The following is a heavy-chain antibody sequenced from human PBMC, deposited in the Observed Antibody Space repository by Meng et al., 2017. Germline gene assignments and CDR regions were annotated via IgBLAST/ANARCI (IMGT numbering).Heavy chain of an antibody. CDR2: IYYSGST. CDR1: GGSISSGGYY. Sequence: QPQDPDPARRKPSQPLSLNGPVSGGSISSGGYYWSWIRQHPGKGLEWIGYIYYSGSTYYNPSLKSRVTISVDTSKNQFSLKLSSVTAADTAVYYCARSAMVRGARVAFDIWGQGTMVTVSS. D-gene: IGHD3-10*01. J-gene: IGHJ3*02. V-gene: IGHV4-31*03. CDR3: ARSAMVRGARVAFDI.